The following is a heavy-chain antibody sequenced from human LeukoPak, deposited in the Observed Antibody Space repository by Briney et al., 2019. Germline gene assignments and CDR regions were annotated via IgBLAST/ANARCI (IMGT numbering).Heavy chain of an antibody. Sequence: PGESLRLSCVASGFTFNTYNMNWVRQAPGKGLEWVSSITSSSSYIYYADSVKGRFTISRDNAKSSLYLQMNSLRDEDTAVYYCARDPYSGNYGDYYYYYMDVWGKGPTVTISS. CDR2: ITSSSSYI. J-gene: IGHJ6*03. V-gene: IGHV3-21*01. CDR3: ARDPYSGNYGDYYYYYMDV. D-gene: IGHD1-26*01. CDR1: GFTFNTYN.